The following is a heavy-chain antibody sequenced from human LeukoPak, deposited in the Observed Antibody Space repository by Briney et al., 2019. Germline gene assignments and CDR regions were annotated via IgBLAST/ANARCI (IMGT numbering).Heavy chain of an antibody. D-gene: IGHD3-22*01. CDR2: INSGSGTTI. Sequence: PGGSLRLSCAASGFSFSSYEMIWVREAPGKGREWISYINSGSGTTIFYADSVKGRFTISRDNAKNSLYLQMDTLRAEDTAVYYCARDKDYSESGGHGDWGYYFDYWGQGALVTVSS. J-gene: IGHJ4*02. CDR1: GFSFSSYE. V-gene: IGHV3-48*03. CDR3: ARDKDYSESGGHGDWGYYFDY.